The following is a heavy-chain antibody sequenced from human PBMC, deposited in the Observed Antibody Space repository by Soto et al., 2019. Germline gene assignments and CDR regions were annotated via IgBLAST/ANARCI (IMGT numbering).Heavy chain of an antibody. J-gene: IGHJ5*01. Sequence: SETLSLTCAVAGASITSSGYSWGWIRRPPGKGLEWIGHTYHSGSTFYNPSLKSRVTISLVRSKNQFSLKLNSVTAADTAVYYCARGCIPPLLSDCWLEPRGQGTLVTVPS. CDR2: TYHSGST. V-gene: IGHV4-30-2*01. D-gene: IGHD2-15*01. CDR1: GASITSSGYS. CDR3: ARGCIPPLLSDCWLEP.